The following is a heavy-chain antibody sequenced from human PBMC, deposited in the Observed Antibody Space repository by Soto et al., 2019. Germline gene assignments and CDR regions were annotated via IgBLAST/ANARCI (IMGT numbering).Heavy chain of an antibody. Sequence: QITLKESGPTLVKPTQTLTLTCTVSGFSLTSSGVGVAWIRQPPGKALEWLALIYGNDAKRYSPSLKSRLTITKDTSKIQVVLTMPNMDPVDPATYYCVHRPPRYSYDTSVYYDLGGYVASWGQGKLVMVSS. D-gene: IGHD3-22*01. V-gene: IGHV2-5*01. CDR3: VHRPPRYSYDTSVYYDLGGYVAS. CDR2: IYGNDAK. CDR1: GFSLTSSGVG. J-gene: IGHJ4*02.